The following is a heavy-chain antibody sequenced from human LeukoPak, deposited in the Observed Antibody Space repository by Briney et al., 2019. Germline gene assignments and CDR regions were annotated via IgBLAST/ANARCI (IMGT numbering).Heavy chain of an antibody. CDR3: AKVGYTWIQLSNWFDP. V-gene: IGHV3-23*01. J-gene: IGHJ5*02. D-gene: IGHD5-18*01. Sequence: GGSLRLSCAASGFTFSNFGMNWVRQAPGKGLEWVSAISGSGGSTYYADSVKGRFTISRDNSKNTLYLQMNSLRAEDTAVYYCAKVGYTWIQLSNWFDPWGQGTLVTVSS. CDR2: ISGSGGST. CDR1: GFTFSNFG.